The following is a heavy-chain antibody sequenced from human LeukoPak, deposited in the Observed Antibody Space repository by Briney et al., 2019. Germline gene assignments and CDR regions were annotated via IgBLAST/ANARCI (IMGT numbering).Heavy chain of an antibody. V-gene: IGHV3-9*01. CDR3: AKGQAVAGLFDY. CDR1: GFTFSSYG. J-gene: IGHJ4*02. Sequence: GGSLRLSCAASGFTFSSYGMHWVRQAPGKGLEWVSGISWNSGSIGYADSVKGRFTISRDNAKNSLYLQMNSLRAEDTALYYCAKGQAVAGLFDYWGQGTLVTVSS. CDR2: ISWNSGSI. D-gene: IGHD6-19*01.